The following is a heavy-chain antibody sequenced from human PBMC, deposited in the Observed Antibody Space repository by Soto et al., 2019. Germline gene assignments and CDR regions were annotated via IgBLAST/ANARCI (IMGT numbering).Heavy chain of an antibody. CDR1: GFTFSSYA. CDR2: ISYDGSNK. Sequence: GGSLRLSCAASGFTFSSYAMHWVRQAPGKGLEWVAVISYDGSNKYYADSVKGRFTISRDNSKNTLYLQMNSLRAEDTAVYYCAREDQDIVVVPAAMGHYYYGMDVWGQGTTVTVSS. J-gene: IGHJ6*02. D-gene: IGHD2-2*01. V-gene: IGHV3-30-3*01. CDR3: AREDQDIVVVPAAMGHYYYGMDV.